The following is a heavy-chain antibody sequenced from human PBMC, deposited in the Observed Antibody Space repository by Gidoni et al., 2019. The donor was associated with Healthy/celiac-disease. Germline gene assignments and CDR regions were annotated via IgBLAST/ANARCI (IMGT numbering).Heavy chain of an antibody. D-gene: IGHD6-19*01. Sequence: EVQLLESGGGLVQPGGSLRLSCAASGFTFSSYAMSWVRQAPGKGLEWVSAISGSGGSTYYADSVKGRFTISRDNSKNTLYLQMNSLRAEDTAVYYCAKAFTEGIAVADYLDYWGQGTLVTVSS. CDR2: ISGSGGST. CDR1: GFTFSSYA. V-gene: IGHV3-23*01. CDR3: AKAFTEGIAVADYLDY. J-gene: IGHJ4*02.